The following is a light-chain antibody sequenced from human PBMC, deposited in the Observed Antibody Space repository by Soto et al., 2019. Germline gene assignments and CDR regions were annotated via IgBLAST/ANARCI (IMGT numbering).Light chain of an antibody. CDR2: DAS. Sequence: ENVLTQSPATLSLSPGERATLSCRASQSVSNYLAWYQQKPGQAPRLLIYDASNRATGIPARFSGSGSGTGFPLTISSLEPEDFAVYDCQQRSNWPPTWTFGQGTKVEIK. J-gene: IGKJ1*01. CDR1: QSVSNY. V-gene: IGKV3-11*01. CDR3: QQRSNWPPTWT.